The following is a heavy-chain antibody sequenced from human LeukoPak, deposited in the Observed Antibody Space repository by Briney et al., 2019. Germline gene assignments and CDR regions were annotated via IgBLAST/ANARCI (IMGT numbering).Heavy chain of an antibody. CDR2: IRYDGSNK. D-gene: IGHD3-22*01. V-gene: IGHV3-30*02. CDR1: GFSFSSYA. CDR3: AKESESYDSSGSTFDY. Sequence: PGGSLRLSCAASGFSFSSYAMDWVRQTPGKGLEWVAFIRYDGSNKYYADSLKGRFTVSRDNSKNTLYLQMNSLRAEDTAVYYCAKESESYDSSGSTFDYWGQGTLVTVSS. J-gene: IGHJ4*02.